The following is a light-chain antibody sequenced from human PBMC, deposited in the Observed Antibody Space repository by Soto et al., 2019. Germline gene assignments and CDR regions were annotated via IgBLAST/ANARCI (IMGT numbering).Light chain of an antibody. Sequence: QSALTQPASVSGSPGQSITISCTGTSSDIGTYNYVSWYQQHTGKAPKLMILDVSYRPSGVSNRFSGSKSDNTASLTISGLQAEDEADYYCNSYTGTSSRYVFGTGTKLTVL. V-gene: IGLV2-14*03. CDR3: NSYTGTSSRYV. CDR2: DVS. J-gene: IGLJ1*01. CDR1: SSDIGTYNY.